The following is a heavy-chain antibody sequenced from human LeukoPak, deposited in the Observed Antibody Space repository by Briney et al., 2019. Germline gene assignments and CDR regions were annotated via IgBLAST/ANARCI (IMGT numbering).Heavy chain of an antibody. Sequence: ASVTVSCTASGGTFSSYAISWVRQAPGQGLEWMGGIIPIFGTANYAQKFQGRVTITTDESTSTAYMELSSLRSEDTAVYYCARSSRRGYGSGSYHGFDYWGQGTLVTVSS. CDR1: GGTFSSYA. D-gene: IGHD3-10*01. V-gene: IGHV1-69*05. J-gene: IGHJ4*02. CDR3: ARSSRRGYGSGSYHGFDY. CDR2: IIPIFGTA.